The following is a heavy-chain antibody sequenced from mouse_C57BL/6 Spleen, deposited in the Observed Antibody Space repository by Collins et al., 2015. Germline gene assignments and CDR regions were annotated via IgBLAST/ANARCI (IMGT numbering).Heavy chain of an antibody. CDR1: GYTFTHYE. CDR3: TPLLY. J-gene: IGHJ2*01. V-gene: IGHV1-15*01. Sequence: QVQLQQSGAELVRPGASVTLSCKTSGYTFTHYEMHWVKQTPVHGLEWIGTIDPETTGTAYNRKFKGKAILTADKSSSTAYMELRSLTSEDSAVYYCTPLLYWGQGTALTVSS. CDR2: IDPETTGT.